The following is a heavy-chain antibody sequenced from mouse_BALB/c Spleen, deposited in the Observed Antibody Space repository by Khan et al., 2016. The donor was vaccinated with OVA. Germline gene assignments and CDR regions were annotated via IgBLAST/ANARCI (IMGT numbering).Heavy chain of an antibody. V-gene: IGHV2-3*01. CDR1: GFSLTSYG. CDR3: PKDRGYYAVDY. CDR2: IWGDGNT. Sequence: VKLEESGPGLVAPSQSLSITCTVSGFSLTSYGVSWVRQPPGKGLEWLGVIWGDGNTNFHSAIRSRLSISKDNSKSQAFLKLNSLQTDDTATCYCPKDRGYYAVDYWGQGTSVPVSS. J-gene: IGHJ4*01.